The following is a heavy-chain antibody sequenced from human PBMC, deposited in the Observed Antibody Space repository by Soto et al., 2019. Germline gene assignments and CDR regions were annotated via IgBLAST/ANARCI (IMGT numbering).Heavy chain of an antibody. V-gene: IGHV3-23*01. CDR3: ANEVFDGGSPYYFDY. CDR2: ISGSGGST. CDR1: GFTFSSYA. J-gene: IGHJ4*02. Sequence: EVQLLESGGGLVQPGGSLRLSCAASGFTFSSYAMSWVRQAPGKGLEWVSAISGSGGSTYYADSMKGQFTISRDNSKNPLHLQMNSLRSEDTAVYYCANEVFDGGSPYYFDYWGQGTLVTVSS. D-gene: IGHD2-15*01.